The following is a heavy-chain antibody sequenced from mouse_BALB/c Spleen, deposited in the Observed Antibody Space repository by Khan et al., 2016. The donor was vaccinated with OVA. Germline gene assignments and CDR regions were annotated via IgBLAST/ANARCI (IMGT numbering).Heavy chain of an antibody. D-gene: IGHD1-1*01. Sequence: VQLKESGTVLARPGSSVKMSCKASGYTFTSYWIHWVKQRPGQGLEWIGGVFSGNSDTSYNQKFKGKAKLTAVTSAITAYMELSSLTNEDSAVYYCTRAGYGAFAYWGQGTLVTVSA. J-gene: IGHJ3*01. V-gene: IGHV1-5*01. CDR1: GYTFTSYW. CDR3: TRAGYGAFAY. CDR2: VFSGNSDT.